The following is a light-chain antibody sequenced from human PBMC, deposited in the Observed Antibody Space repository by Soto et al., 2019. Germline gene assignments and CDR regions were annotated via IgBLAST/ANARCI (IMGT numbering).Light chain of an antibody. CDR1: QSVSSY. V-gene: IGKV3-11*01. CDR3: QQRSNWPRT. J-gene: IGKJ2*01. CDR2: DAS. Sequence: EIVLTQSPATLSLSPGERATLSCRASQSVSSYLAWYQQKPGQAPRLLIYDASNRATDIPARFSGSGSGTDXTXTIXSLXXXDFAVYYCQQRSNWPRTFGQGTKLEIK.